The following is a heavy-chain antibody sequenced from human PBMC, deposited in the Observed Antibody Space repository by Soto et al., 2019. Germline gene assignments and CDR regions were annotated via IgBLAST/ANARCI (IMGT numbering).Heavy chain of an antibody. V-gene: IGHV3-23*01. CDR1: GFTFSSYA. CDR2: ISGSGGST. Sequence: GGSLRLSCAASGFTFSSYAMSWVRQAPGKGLEWVSAISGSGGSTYYADSGKGRFTISRDNSKNTLYLQMNSLRAEDTAVYYCAKDLRQQLDGFGYWGQGTLVTVSS. CDR3: AKDLRQQLDGFGY. D-gene: IGHD6-13*01. J-gene: IGHJ4*02.